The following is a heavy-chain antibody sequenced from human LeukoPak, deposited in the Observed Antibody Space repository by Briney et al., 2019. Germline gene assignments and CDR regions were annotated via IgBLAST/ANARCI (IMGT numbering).Heavy chain of an antibody. CDR3: ARDNDFWSGYYLYGMEV. Sequence: PSETLSLTCTVSGGSISSGGYYWSWIRQHPGKGLEWIGYIYYSGSTYYNPSLKSRVTISVDTSKNQFSLKLSSVTAADTAVYYCARDNDFWSGYYLYGMEVWGQGTTVTVSS. J-gene: IGHJ6*02. CDR1: GGSISSGGYY. CDR2: IYYSGST. V-gene: IGHV4-31*03. D-gene: IGHD3-3*01.